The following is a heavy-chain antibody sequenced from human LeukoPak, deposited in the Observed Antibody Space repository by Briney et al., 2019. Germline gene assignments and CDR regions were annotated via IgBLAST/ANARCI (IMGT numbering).Heavy chain of an antibody. CDR1: GGTFSTSA. V-gene: IGHV1-69*04. J-gene: IGHJ6*02. CDR2: IIPVLNIT. Sequence: SVKVSCTTSGGTFSTSAITWVRQAPGQGLEWMGRIIPVLNITTYAQRLQGRVTITADTSTSTVYMELSSLRSEETAVYYCARDQGLTAPPPYGLDVWGQGTTVIVSS. D-gene: IGHD5-18*01. CDR3: ARDQGLTAPPPYGLDV.